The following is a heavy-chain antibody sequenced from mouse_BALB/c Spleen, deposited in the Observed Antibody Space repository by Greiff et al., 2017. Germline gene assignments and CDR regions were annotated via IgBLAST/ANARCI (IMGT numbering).Heavy chain of an antibody. CDR2: INPYNDGT. CDR1: GYTFTSYV. Sequence: VQLQQSGPELVKPGASVKMSRKASGYTFTSYVMHWVKQKPGQGLEWIGYINPYNDGTKYNEKFKGKATLTSDKSSSTAYMELSSLTSEDSAVYYCARGTTVVATDYAMDYWGQGTSVTVSA. CDR3: ARGTTVVATDYAMDY. D-gene: IGHD1-1*01. V-gene: IGHV1-14*01. J-gene: IGHJ4*01.